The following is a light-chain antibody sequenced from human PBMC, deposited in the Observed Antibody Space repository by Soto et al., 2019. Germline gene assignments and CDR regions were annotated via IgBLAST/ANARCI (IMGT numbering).Light chain of an antibody. CDR3: QQYYNWPPWT. J-gene: IGKJ1*01. Sequence: EIVMTQSPATLSVSPGERATLSCWASQSISNNLAWYQQKPGQAPRLLIYGASTRATGIPVRFSGSGSGTAFTLTINSLQSEDFAVYYCQQYYNWPPWTFGRGTKVDIK. CDR2: GAS. CDR1: QSISNN. V-gene: IGKV3-15*01.